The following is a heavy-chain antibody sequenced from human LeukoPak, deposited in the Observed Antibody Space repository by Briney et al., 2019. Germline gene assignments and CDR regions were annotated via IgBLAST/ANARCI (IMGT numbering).Heavy chain of an antibody. CDR3: ATVAGTNDY. CDR1: GGSVSSGSYY. Sequence: SETLSLTCTVSGGSVSSGSYYWGWIRQPPGKGLEWIGEINRSGSTNYNPSLKSRVTISVDTSKNQFSLKLSSVTAADTAVYYCATVAGTNDYWGQGTLVTVSS. CDR2: INRSGST. D-gene: IGHD6-19*01. V-gene: IGHV4-39*07. J-gene: IGHJ4*02.